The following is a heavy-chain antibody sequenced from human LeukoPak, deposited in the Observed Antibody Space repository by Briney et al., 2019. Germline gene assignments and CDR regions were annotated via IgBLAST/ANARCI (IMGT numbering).Heavy chain of an antibody. CDR3: ARDLVGGIWSAGF. V-gene: IGHV1-2*06. CDR2: STPNTGDT. D-gene: IGHD3-3*01. CDR1: GYTFTGYY. Sequence: ASVKVSCKASGYTFTGYYVHWVRQAPGQGLEWMGRSTPNTGDTIDAQRIQGRATLTRDTAISAACTELSCLRSDDTAIYYCARDLVGGIWSAGFWGKGTLVTVSS. J-gene: IGHJ4*02.